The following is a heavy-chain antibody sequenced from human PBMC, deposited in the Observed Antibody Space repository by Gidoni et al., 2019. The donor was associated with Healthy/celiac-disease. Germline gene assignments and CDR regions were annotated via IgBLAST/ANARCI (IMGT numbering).Heavy chain of an antibody. J-gene: IGHJ6*02. CDR2: IIPIFGTA. CDR1: GGTFSSYA. Sequence: QVQLVQSGAEVKKPGSSVKVSCKASGGTFSSYAISWVRQAPGQGIEWMGGIIPIFGTANYAQKFQGRVTITADESTSTAYMELSSLRSEDTAVYYCARRYYYDSSGFFPGRYYGMDVWGQGTTVTVSS. D-gene: IGHD3-22*01. CDR3: ARRYYYDSSGFFPGRYYGMDV. V-gene: IGHV1-69*01.